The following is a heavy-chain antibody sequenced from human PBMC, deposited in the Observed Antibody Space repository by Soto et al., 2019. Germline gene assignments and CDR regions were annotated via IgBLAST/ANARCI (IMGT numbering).Heavy chain of an antibody. CDR1: GYTFTSYG. CDR2: ISAYNGNT. D-gene: IGHD2-2*01. CDR3: ARDSEYCSSTSCYYYFDY. Sequence: ASVKVSCKASGYTFTSYGISWVRQAPGQGLEWMGWISAYNGNTNYAQKLQGRVTMTTDTSTSTAYMELRSLRSDDTAVYYCARDSEYCSSTSCYYYFDYWGQGTLVTVS. J-gene: IGHJ4*02. V-gene: IGHV1-18*01.